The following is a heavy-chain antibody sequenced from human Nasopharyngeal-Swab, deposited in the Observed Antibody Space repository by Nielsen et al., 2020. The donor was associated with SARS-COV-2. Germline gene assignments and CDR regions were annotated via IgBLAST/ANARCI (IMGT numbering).Heavy chain of an antibody. CDR3: AKHFSLSAFMVADMGFDY. D-gene: IGHD3-3*02. CDR2: ISGSGGST. Sequence: SLSLACAASGFTISSYAMSWVRQAPGKGLEWVSAISGSGGSTYYADSVKGRFTISRDNSKNTLYLQMNSLRAEDTAVCYCAKHFSLSAFMVADMGFDYWGQGTLVTVSS. V-gene: IGHV3-23*01. CDR1: GFTISSYA. J-gene: IGHJ4*02.